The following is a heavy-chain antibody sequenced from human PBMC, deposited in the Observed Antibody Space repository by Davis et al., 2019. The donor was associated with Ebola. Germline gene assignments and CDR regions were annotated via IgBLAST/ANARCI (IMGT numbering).Heavy chain of an antibody. Sequence: APVKVSCKASGYTFTGYYMHWVRQAPGQGLEWMGWINPNSGGTNYAQKFQGRVTMTRDTSISTAYMELSRLRSDDTAVYYCARTTLYYGSENNWFDPWGQGTLVTVSS. CDR3: ARTTLYYGSENNWFDP. J-gene: IGHJ5*02. V-gene: IGHV1-2*02. CDR1: GYTFTGYY. CDR2: INPNSGGT. D-gene: IGHD3-10*01.